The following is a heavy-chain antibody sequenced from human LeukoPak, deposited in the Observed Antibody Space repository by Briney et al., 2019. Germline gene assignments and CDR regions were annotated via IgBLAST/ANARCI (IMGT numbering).Heavy chain of an antibody. V-gene: IGHV3-53*01. J-gene: IGHJ6*03. CDR2: IYSGGST. CDR3: ARDQRGWSSLGYLYHYFDV. Sequence: GGSLRLSCAASGFTFSSYAMSWVREAPGMGLEWVSVIYSGGSTYYADSVKGRFIISRDNSKNTLYLQMNSLRDEDTAVYYCARDQRGWSSLGYLYHYFDVWGKGTTVTISS. CDR1: GFTFSSYA. D-gene: IGHD6-19*01.